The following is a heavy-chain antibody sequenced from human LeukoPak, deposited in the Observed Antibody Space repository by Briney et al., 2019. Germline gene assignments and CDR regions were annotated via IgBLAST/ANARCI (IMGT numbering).Heavy chain of an antibody. CDR3: ARCVVVAATAWFDP. CDR2: IKQDGSEK. D-gene: IGHD2-15*01. J-gene: IGHJ5*02. CDR1: GFTFSSYW. Sequence: GGSLRLSCAASGFTFSSYWMSWVRQAPGKGLEWVANIKQDGSEKYYVDSVKGRFTISRDNAKNSLHLQMNSLRAEDTAVYYCARCVVVAATAWFDPWGQGTLVTVSS. V-gene: IGHV3-7*01.